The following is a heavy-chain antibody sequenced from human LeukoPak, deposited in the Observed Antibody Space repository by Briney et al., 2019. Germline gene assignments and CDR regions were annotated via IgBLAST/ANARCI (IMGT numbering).Heavy chain of an antibody. V-gene: IGHV4-34*01. CDR3: ARGQRWLRSLNMDV. Sequence: SETLSLTCAVYGGSFSGYYWSWIRQPPGKGLEWIGEINHSGSTNYNPSLKSRVTISVDTSKNQFSLKLSSVTAADTAVYYCARGQRWLRSLNMDVWGKRTTVTVSS. D-gene: IGHD5-12*01. CDR2: INHSGST. CDR1: GGSFSGYY. J-gene: IGHJ6*03.